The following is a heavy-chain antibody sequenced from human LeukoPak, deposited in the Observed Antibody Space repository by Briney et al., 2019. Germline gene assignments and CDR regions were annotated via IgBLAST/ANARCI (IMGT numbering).Heavy chain of an antibody. J-gene: IGHJ4*02. CDR3: AMFYGDYDY. V-gene: IGHV1-8*01. D-gene: IGHD4-17*01. CDR2: KNPNSGNT. CDR1: GYTFTSYD. Sequence: EASVKVSCKASGYTFTSYDINWVRQATGQGLEWMGWKNPNSGNTGCAQKFQGRVTMTRNTSISSAYMELSSLRSEDAAVYYCAMFYGDYDYWGQGTLVTVSS.